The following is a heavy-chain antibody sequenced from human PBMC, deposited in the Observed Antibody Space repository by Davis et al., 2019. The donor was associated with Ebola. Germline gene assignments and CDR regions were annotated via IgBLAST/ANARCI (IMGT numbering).Heavy chain of an antibody. V-gene: IGHV4-34*01. CDR3: ARGLFWSGLDV. D-gene: IGHD1-1*01. CDR1: GGSFNNYY. Sequence: MPSETLSLTCAVYGGSFNNYYWSWIRQPPGKGLEWMGEINHHGITSYNPSLKSRVSMSVDTSKKQFSLKVTSVTAADTAVYYCARGLFWSGLDVWGQGTTVTISS. CDR2: INHHGIT. J-gene: IGHJ6*02.